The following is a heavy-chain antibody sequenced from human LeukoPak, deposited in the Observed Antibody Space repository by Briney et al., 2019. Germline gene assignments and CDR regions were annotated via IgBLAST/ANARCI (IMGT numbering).Heavy chain of an antibody. V-gene: IGHV1-8*01. D-gene: IGHD2-2*01. Sequence: ASVKVSCKASGYTFTSYDINWVRQATGQGLEWMGWMNPNSGNTGYAQKFQGRVTMTRDTSISTAYMELSSLRSEDTAVYYCARADPLGYCSSTSCLHDAFDIWGQGTMVTVSS. CDR3: ARADPLGYCSSTSCLHDAFDI. CDR2: MNPNSGNT. CDR1: GYTFTSYD. J-gene: IGHJ3*02.